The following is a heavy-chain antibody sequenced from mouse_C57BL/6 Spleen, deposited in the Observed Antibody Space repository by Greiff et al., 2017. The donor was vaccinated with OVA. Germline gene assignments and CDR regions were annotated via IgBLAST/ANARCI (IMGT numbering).Heavy chain of an antibody. CDR2: ISSGGSYT. J-gene: IGHJ1*03. CDR3: ARHRDYGRDWYCEV. CDR1: GFTFSSYG. Sequence: EVKLMESGGDLVKPGGSLKLSCAASGFTFSSYGMSWVRQTPDKRLEWVATISSGGSYTYSPDSVKGRFTISRDNAKNPLYLHMSSLKSEDTAMYYWARHRDYGRDWYCEVWGTGTTVTVSA. D-gene: IGHD1-1*01. V-gene: IGHV5-6*01.